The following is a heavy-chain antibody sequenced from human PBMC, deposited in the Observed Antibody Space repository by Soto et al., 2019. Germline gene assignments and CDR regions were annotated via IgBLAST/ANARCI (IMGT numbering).Heavy chain of an antibody. CDR2: ISGSGGST. V-gene: IGHV3-23*01. Sequence: EVQLLESGGGLVQPGGSLRLSCAASGFTFSSYAMSWVRQAPGKGLEWVSAISGSGGSTYYADSVKGRFTISRDNSKTTLYLQMNSLRAEDTAVYYCAKLPSGWLGVFDYWGQGTLVTVSS. CDR1: GFTFSSYA. D-gene: IGHD6-19*01. CDR3: AKLPSGWLGVFDY. J-gene: IGHJ4*02.